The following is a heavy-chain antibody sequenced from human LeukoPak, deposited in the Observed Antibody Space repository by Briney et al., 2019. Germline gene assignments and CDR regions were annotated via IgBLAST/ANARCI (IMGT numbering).Heavy chain of an antibody. J-gene: IGHJ5*02. V-gene: IGHV1-46*01. D-gene: IGHD3-22*01. CDR1: GYTFTSYY. CDR2: INPSGGST. CDR3: ARDPRPWGYDSSGSNNWLDP. Sequence: GASVKVSCKASGYTFTSYYMHWVRQAPGQGLEWMGIINPSGGSTSYAQKFQGRVTMTRDTSTSTVYMELSSLRSEDTAVYYCARDPRPWGYDSSGSNNWLDPWGQGTLVTVSS.